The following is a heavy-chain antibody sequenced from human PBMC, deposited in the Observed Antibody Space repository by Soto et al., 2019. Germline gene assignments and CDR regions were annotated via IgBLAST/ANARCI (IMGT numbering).Heavy chain of an antibody. V-gene: IGHV3-30*18. CDR2: ISYDGSNK. D-gene: IGHD3-3*01. CDR3: AKEYYRTTPHYGLLSGYYAYYYYGMDD. Sequence: GGSLRLSCAASGFTFRSYGMHWVRQAPGKGLELVAVISYDGSNKYYADSVKGRLTISRDNSKKTLYLQMNSLRAEDTAVYYCAKEYYRTTPHYGLLSGYYAYYYYGMDDWGEGTKVTVSS. J-gene: IGHJ6*04. CDR1: GFTFRSYG.